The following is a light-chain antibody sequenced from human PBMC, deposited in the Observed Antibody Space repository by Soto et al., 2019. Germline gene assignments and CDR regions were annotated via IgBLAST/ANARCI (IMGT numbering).Light chain of an antibody. V-gene: IGKV3-20*01. CDR3: QQYGSSST. CDR1: QSVTYN. J-gene: IGKJ1*01. CDR2: GAS. Sequence: EIVLTQSPATLSASPGERVTLSCRATQSVTYNLAWYQQKPGQAPRLLIYGASSRATGIPDRFSGSGSGTDFTLTISRLEPEDFAVYYCQQYGSSSTFGQGTKVDIK.